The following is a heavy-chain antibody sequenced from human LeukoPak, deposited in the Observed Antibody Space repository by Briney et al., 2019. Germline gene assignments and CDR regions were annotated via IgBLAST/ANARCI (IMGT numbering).Heavy chain of an antibody. J-gene: IGHJ4*02. D-gene: IGHD3-22*01. CDR3: ARDSTYYYDSSGYYY. Sequence: SETLSLTCTVSGGSISSYYWSWIRQPPGKGLEWIGYIYYSGSTNYNPSLKSRVTISVDTSKNQFSLKLSSVTAADTAVYYCARDSTYYYDSSGYYYWGQGTLVTVSS. CDR1: GGSISSYY. CDR2: IYYSGST. V-gene: IGHV4-59*12.